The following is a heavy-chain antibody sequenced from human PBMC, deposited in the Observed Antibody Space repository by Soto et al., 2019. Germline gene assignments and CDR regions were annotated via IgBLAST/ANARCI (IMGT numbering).Heavy chain of an antibody. CDR1: GYTFTSYD. D-gene: IGHD6-13*01. V-gene: IGHV1-8*01. CDR2: MNPNSGNT. Sequence: ASVKVSCKASGYTFTSYDINWVRQATGQGLEWMGWMNPNSGNTGYAQKFQGRVTMTRNTSISTAYMELSSLRSEDTAVYYCAREDSSRWLQDNYYYLDVWGKGTTGTVSS. J-gene: IGHJ6*03. CDR3: AREDSSRWLQDNYYYLDV.